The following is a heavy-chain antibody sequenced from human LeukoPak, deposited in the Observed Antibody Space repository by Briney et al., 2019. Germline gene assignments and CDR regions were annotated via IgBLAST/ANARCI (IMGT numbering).Heavy chain of an antibody. J-gene: IGHJ4*02. CDR2: IKQDGSEK. CDR3: ARDYNWSHDY. Sequence: GGSLRLSCAASGFTFSTYWMSWVRQAPGKGLEWVATIKQDGSEKYYVDSVKGRFTISRDNAKNSLHLQMNSLRGEDTAMYYCARDYNWSHDYWGQGTLVTVTS. CDR1: GFTFSTYW. V-gene: IGHV3-7*01. D-gene: IGHD1-1*01.